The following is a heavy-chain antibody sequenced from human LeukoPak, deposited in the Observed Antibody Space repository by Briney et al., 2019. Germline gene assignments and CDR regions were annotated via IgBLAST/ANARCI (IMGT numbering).Heavy chain of an antibody. CDR3: AKLGGSPDPDY. J-gene: IGHJ4*02. CDR2: ISGDGGST. Sequence: GGSLRLSCAASGFAVSSNYMNWVRQAPGKGLEWVSLISGDGGSTYYADSVRGRFTISRDNSKNSLYLQMNSLRTEDTALYYCAKLGGSPDPDYWGQGTLVTVSS. CDR1: GFAVSSNY. V-gene: IGHV3-43*02. D-gene: IGHD1-14*01.